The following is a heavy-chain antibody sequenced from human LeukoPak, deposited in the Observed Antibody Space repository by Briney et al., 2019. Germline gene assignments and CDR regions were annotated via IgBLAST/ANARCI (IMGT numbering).Heavy chain of an antibody. J-gene: IGHJ3*02. CDR2: IYHSGST. V-gene: IGHV4-30-2*01. D-gene: IGHD1-26*01. Sequence: SETLSLTCTVSGGSISSGGYYWSWIRQPPGKGLEWIGYIYHSGSTYYNPSLKSRVTISVDRSKNQFSLKLSSVTAADTAVYYCARDLDSGSYPDAFDIWGQGTTVTVSS. CDR1: GGSISSGGYY. CDR3: ARDLDSGSYPDAFDI.